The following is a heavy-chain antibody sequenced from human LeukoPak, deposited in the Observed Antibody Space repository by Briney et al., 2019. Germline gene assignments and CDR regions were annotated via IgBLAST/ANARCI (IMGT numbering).Heavy chain of an antibody. CDR2: ITNSGTTI. D-gene: IGHD3-9*01. J-gene: IGHJ1*01. CDR1: GFTFGDYA. CDR3: ARDGHYDILTGYFQD. Sequence: GGSLRLSCTASGFTFGDYAMSWFRQAPGKGLEWVSYITNSGTTIYYADSVRGRFTISRDNAKNSLYLQMNSLRAEDTAVYYCARDGHYDILTGYFQDWGQGTLVTVSS. V-gene: IGHV3-11*01.